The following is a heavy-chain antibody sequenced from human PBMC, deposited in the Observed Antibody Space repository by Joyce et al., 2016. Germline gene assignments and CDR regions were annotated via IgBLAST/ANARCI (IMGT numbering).Heavy chain of an antibody. CDR2: IDYSGST. CDR3: ARGTGWASTTFDY. CDR1: GGSINSGGYY. Sequence: QVQLQESGPGLVKPSQTLSLTCIFSGGSINSGGYYWNWIRQDPGKGLEWIGNIDYSGSTYYNPSLKSRLSLSVDMSNNQFSLKLTSLTAADTAIYFCARGTGWASTTFDYWGQGTLVTVSS. J-gene: IGHJ4*02. V-gene: IGHV4-31*03. D-gene: IGHD1-7*01.